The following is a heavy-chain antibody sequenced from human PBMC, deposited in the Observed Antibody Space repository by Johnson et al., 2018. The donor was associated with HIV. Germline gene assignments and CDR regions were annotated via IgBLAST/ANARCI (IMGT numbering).Heavy chain of an antibody. CDR3: AKIITGTTYDALDL. Sequence: QVQLVESGGGVVQPGGSLRLSCTGSGFTFSIYGIHWVRQAPDKGLDWVAFIHYDGSNKYYADSVKGRFTISRDNSENTVYVQMNSLRTEDTGMYYCAKIITGTTYDALDLWGQGTMVTVSS. CDR1: GFTFSIYG. D-gene: IGHD1-20*01. V-gene: IGHV3-30*02. J-gene: IGHJ3*01. CDR2: IHYDGSNK.